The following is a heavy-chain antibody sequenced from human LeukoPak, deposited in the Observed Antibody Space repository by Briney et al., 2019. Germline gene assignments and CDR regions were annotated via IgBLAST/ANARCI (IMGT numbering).Heavy chain of an antibody. CDR2: INPNSGGT. CDR3: ARVGYYESSGYYEY. J-gene: IGHJ4*02. D-gene: IGHD3-22*01. Sequence: ASVKVSCKASGYTLTDYYMHWVRQAPRQGLEWKGRINPNSGGTNYAQKFQGRVTMTRDTSISTVYMELSRLRSDDTAVYYCARVGYYESSGYYEYWGQGTLVTVSS. CDR1: GYTLTDYY. V-gene: IGHV1-2*06.